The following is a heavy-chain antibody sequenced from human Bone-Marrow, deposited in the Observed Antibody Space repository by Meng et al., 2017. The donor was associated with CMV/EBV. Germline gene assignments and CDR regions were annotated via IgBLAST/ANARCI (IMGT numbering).Heavy chain of an antibody. D-gene: IGHD3-3*01. CDR1: GFTFSSYA. J-gene: IGHJ6*02. V-gene: IGHV3-23*01. CDR3: AKDRSTYYDFFYGKDV. CDR2: ISGSGGST. Sequence: GESLKISCAASGFTFSSYAMSWVRQAPGKGLEWVSAISGSGGSTYYADSVKGRFTISRDNSKNTLYLQMNSLRAEDTAVYYCAKDRSTYYDFFYGKDVWGQGTTVTVSS.